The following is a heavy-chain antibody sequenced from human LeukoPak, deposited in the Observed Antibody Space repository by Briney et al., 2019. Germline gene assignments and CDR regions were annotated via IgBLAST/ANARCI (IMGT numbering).Heavy chain of an antibody. CDR2: INPNSGGT. CDR3: AKDPRSGYYYDSSGYYYFEN. V-gene: IGHV1-2*04. J-gene: IGHJ4*02. CDR1: GYTFTGYY. D-gene: IGHD3-22*01. Sequence: ASVKVSCKASGYTFTGYYMHWVRQAPGQGLEWMGWINPNSGGTNYAQKFQGWVTMTRDTSISTAYMELSRLRSDDTAVYYCAKDPRSGYYYDSSGYYYFENWGQGTLVTVSS.